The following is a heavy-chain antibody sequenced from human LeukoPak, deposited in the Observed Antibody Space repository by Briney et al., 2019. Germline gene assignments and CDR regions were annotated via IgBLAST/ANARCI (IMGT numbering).Heavy chain of an antibody. CDR1: GGSISSSSYS. CDR3: ARPSEGLPNDAFDI. J-gene: IGHJ3*02. Sequence: PSETLSLTCTVSGGSISSSSYSWGWIRQPPGKGLEWIGSIYYSGSTYYNPSLKSRVTISVDTSKNQFSLKLSSVTAADTAVYYCARPSEGLPNDAFDIWGQGTMVTVSS. V-gene: IGHV4-39*01. CDR2: IYYSGST.